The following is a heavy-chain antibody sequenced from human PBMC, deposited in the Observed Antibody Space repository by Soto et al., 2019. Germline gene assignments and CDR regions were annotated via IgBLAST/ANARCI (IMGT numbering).Heavy chain of an antibody. V-gene: IGHV4-59*01. J-gene: IGHJ6*02. CDR1: GGSISSYY. CDR3: ARWGSSGWYGLYGMDV. D-gene: IGHD6-19*01. CDR2: IYYSGST. Sequence: SETLSLTCTVSGGSISSYYWSWIRQPPGKGLEWIGYIYYSGSTNYNPSLKSRVTISVDTSKNQFSLKLSSVTAADAAVYYCARWGSSGWYGLYGMDVWGQGTTVTVSS.